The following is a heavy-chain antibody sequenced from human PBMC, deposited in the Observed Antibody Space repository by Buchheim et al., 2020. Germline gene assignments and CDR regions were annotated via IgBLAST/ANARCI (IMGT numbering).Heavy chain of an antibody. Sequence: QVQLVESGGGVVQPGRSLRLSCAASGFTFSSYGMHWVRQAPGKGLEWVAVISYDGSNKYYADSVKGRFTISRDNSKNTLYLQMNSLRAEDTAVYYCAKDEGSGGFGEFLPYWYYYGMDVWGQGTT. D-gene: IGHD3-10*01. V-gene: IGHV3-30*18. CDR1: GFTFSSYG. CDR3: AKDEGSGGFGEFLPYWYYYGMDV. J-gene: IGHJ6*02. CDR2: ISYDGSNK.